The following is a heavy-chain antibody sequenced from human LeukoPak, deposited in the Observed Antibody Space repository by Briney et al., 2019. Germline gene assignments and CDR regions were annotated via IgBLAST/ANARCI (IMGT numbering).Heavy chain of an antibody. CDR3: AGATHAYSGYNH. V-gene: IGHV3-48*01. J-gene: IGHJ4*02. CDR1: GFTFSIYS. D-gene: IGHD5-12*01. CDR2: ISGGSATI. Sequence: PGGSLRLSCAASGFTFSIYSMNWVRQAPGKGLEWVSYISGGSATIYYADSVKGRFTISRDNAKNSLYLLMNSLRGQDTAVYYCAGATHAYSGYNHWGQGVLVTVSS.